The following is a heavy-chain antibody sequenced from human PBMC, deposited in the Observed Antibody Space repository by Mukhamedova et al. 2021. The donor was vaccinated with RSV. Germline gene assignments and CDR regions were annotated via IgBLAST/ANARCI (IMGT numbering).Heavy chain of an antibody. CDR3: ARAVPYCSSTSCQNDDFDI. Sequence: WMGIINPSGGSTSYAQKFQGRVTMTRDTSTSTVYMELSSLRSEDTAEYYCARAVPYCSSTSCQNDDFDIWGQGTMVTDSS. V-gene: IGHV1-46*01. CDR2: INPSGGST. D-gene: IGHD2-2*01. J-gene: IGHJ3*02.